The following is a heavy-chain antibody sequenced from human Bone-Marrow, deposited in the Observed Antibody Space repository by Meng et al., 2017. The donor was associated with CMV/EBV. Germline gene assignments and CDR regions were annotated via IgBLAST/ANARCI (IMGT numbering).Heavy chain of an antibody. CDR2: INPSGGST. CDR1: GYTFTSYY. D-gene: IGHD3-3*01. V-gene: IGHV1-46*01. J-gene: IGHJ5*02. CDR3: ARETGITIFGVAPGSWFDP. Sequence: ASVKVSCKASGYTFTSYYMHWVRQAPGQGLEWMGIINPSGGSTSYAQKFQGRVTMTRDTSTSTVYMELSSLRSEDTAVYYCARETGITIFGVAPGSWFDPWGQGTLVTGSS.